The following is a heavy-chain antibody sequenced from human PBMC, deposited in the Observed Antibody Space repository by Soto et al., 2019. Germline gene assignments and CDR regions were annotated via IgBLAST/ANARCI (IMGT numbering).Heavy chain of an antibody. CDR2: IWNDGSNE. J-gene: IGHJ4*02. D-gene: IGHD3-22*01. Sequence: PGGSLRLSCAASGFTFSDYGMHWVRQTPGKGLEWVALIWNDGSNEYYRDSVKGRFTISRDNSKNTLYLQMNSLSAEDTALYYCVRDYYDSSGYYDMTPFDYWGQGTLVTVSS. V-gene: IGHV3-33*01. CDR1: GFTFSDYG. CDR3: VRDYYDSSGYYDMTPFDY.